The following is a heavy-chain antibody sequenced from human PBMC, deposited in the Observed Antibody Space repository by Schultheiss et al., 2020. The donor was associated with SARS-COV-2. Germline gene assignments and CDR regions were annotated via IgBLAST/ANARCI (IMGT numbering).Heavy chain of an antibody. CDR3: ARNRGAGGLDWFDP. CDR1: GFTFNKHA. J-gene: IGHJ5*02. CDR2: ITSSSSYI. Sequence: GGSLRLSCAASGFTFNKHAMSWVRQAPGKGLEWVSSITSSSSYIYHADSVKGRFTISRDNAKNALYLQMNSLRAEDTAVYYCARNRGAGGLDWFDPWGQGTLVTVSS. V-gene: IGHV3-21*01. D-gene: IGHD4-23*01.